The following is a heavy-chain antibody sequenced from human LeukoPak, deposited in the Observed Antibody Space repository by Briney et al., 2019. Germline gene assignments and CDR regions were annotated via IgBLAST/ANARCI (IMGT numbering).Heavy chain of an antibody. J-gene: IGHJ5*02. Sequence: GESLKISCKGSGYRFTSYWIGWVRQLPGKGLEWMGIIYPGDSDTRYSPSFQGQVTISADKSISTAYLQWSSLKASDTAMYYCARSSNYGGLRFDPWGQGTLVTVSS. CDR2: IYPGDSDT. D-gene: IGHD4-11*01. CDR3: ARSSNYGGLRFDP. CDR1: GYRFTSYW. V-gene: IGHV5-51*01.